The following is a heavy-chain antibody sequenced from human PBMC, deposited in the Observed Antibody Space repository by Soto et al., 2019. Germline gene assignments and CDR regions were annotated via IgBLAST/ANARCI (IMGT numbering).Heavy chain of an antibody. V-gene: IGHV3-30*14. J-gene: IGHJ4*02. CDR2: VSSDGSNE. CDR3: ARDRAFNYGFDY. Sequence: QVQLVESGGGVVQPGTSLRLSCVASGFTFRGYPMHWVRQAPGKGLEWVAVVSSDGSNEHYADSVKGRFTIARDNSKNTLYLQINTLTEDTAVYYCARDRAFNYGFDYWGQGTLVTVSS. D-gene: IGHD3-16*01. CDR1: GFTFRGYP.